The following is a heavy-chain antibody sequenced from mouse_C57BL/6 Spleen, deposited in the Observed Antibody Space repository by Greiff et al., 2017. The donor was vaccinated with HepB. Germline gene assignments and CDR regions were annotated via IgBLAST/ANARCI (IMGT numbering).Heavy chain of an antibody. J-gene: IGHJ4*01. Sequence: EVKLMESGGGLVKPGGSLKLSCAASGFTFSDYGMHWVRQAPEKGLEWVAYISSGSSTIYYADTVKGRFTISRDNAKNTLFLQMTSLRSEDTAMYYCARPTVGSMDYWGQGTSVTVSS. CDR2: ISSGSSTI. D-gene: IGHD1-1*01. V-gene: IGHV5-17*01. CDR3: ARPTVGSMDY. CDR1: GFTFSDYG.